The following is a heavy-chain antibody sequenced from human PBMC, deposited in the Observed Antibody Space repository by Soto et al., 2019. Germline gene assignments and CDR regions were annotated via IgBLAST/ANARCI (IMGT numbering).Heavy chain of an antibody. CDR3: ANFSETGYLPPSPIDY. D-gene: IGHD3-9*01. J-gene: IGHJ4*02. CDR2: ISDSAGST. V-gene: IGHV3-23*01. CDR1: GFTFSSYA. Sequence: GGSLRLSCAASGFTFSSYALSWVRQAPGKGLEWVSGISDSAGSTYYADSVKGRFTISRDNSKKTVYLQMNSLRAEDTAVYYCANFSETGYLPPSPIDYWGQGTLVTVSS.